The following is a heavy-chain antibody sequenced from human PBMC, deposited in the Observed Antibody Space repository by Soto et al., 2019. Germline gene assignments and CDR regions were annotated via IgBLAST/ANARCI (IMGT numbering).Heavy chain of an antibody. CDR3: AREVKITFGGVNAFDI. D-gene: IGHD3-16*01. Sequence: PGGSLRLSCAVSGFTFSSYSMNWVRQAPGKGLEWVSYISSSSSTIYYADSVKGRFTISRDNAKNSLYLQMNSLRAEDTAVYYCAREVKITFGGVNAFDIWGQGTMVTVSS. V-gene: IGHV3-48*01. J-gene: IGHJ3*02. CDR1: GFTFSSYS. CDR2: ISSSSSTI.